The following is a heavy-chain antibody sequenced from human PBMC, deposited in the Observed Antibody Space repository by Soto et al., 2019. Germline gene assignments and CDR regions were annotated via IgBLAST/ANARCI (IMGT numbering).Heavy chain of an antibody. Sequence: NPSETLSLTCAVYGGSFSCYCWSWIRQPPGKGLEWIGEINHSGSTNYNPSLKGRVTISVDTSKNQFSLKLSSVTAADTAVYYCARFNIAIDAFDIWGQGTMVTVSS. CDR2: INHSGST. V-gene: IGHV4-34*01. J-gene: IGHJ3*02. D-gene: IGHD2-21*01. CDR1: GGSFSCYC. CDR3: ARFNIAIDAFDI.